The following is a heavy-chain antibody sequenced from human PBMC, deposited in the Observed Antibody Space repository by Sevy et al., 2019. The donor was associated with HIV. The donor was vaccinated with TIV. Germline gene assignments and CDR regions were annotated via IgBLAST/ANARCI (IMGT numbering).Heavy chain of an antibody. V-gene: IGHV1-69*06. J-gene: IGHJ4*02. D-gene: IGHD3-10*01. Sequence: ASVKVSCKASGGTFSSYAISWVRQAPGQGLEWMGGIIPIFGTANYAQKFQGRVTITADKSTSTAYMELSSLRSEDTAVYYCARGGSSPRAYYGSGSYYYWGQGTLVTVSS. CDR1: GGTFSSYA. CDR3: ARGGSSPRAYYGSGSYYY. CDR2: IIPIFGTA.